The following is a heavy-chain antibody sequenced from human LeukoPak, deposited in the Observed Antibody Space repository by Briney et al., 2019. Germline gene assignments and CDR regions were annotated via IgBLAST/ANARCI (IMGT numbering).Heavy chain of an antibody. Sequence: PGGSLRLSCAAPGFTFSSHGMCWVRQAPGRGLEWVSTITGSGGDTYYADSVKGRFTISRDNSKNTLYLQMNSLRAEDTAIYYCAKDPYVGGGYHFDSWGQGSLVTVSS. CDR2: ITGSGGDT. J-gene: IGHJ4*02. CDR3: AKDPYVGGGYHFDS. V-gene: IGHV3-23*01. CDR1: GFTFSSHG. D-gene: IGHD3-22*01.